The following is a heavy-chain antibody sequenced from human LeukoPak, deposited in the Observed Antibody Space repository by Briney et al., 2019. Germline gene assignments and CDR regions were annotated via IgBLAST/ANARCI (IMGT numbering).Heavy chain of an antibody. V-gene: IGHV3-30*02. CDR1: GFTFSSYG. CDR3: AKELRWSKKGDY. J-gene: IGHJ4*02. CDR2: VRNDVSNK. Sequence: GGYLRLSCAASGFTFSSYGMHRGRPAPGKGLEEVAFVRNDVSNKYYAASVKGRFTISRDNSKDTLYLQINSLRADDTAVYYCAKELRWSKKGDYWGQGTLVTVSS. D-gene: IGHD4-23*01.